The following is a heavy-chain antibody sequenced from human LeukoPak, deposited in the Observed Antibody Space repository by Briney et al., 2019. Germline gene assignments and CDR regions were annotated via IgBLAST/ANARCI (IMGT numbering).Heavy chain of an antibody. J-gene: IGHJ5*02. Sequence: ASVKVSCKVSGYTLTELSIHWVRQAPGKGLEWMGGFDPEDGETIYAQKFQGRVTMTEETSTDTAYIELSSLRYEDTAVYYCATRYNWNYGWFDPWGQGTLVTVSS. D-gene: IGHD1-7*01. CDR1: GYTLTELS. V-gene: IGHV1-24*01. CDR2: FDPEDGET. CDR3: ATRYNWNYGWFDP.